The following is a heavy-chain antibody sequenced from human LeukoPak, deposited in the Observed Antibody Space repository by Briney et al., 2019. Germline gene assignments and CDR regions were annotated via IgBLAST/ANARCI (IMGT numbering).Heavy chain of an antibody. D-gene: IGHD1-1*01. CDR1: GGSFSGYY. Sequence: PSETLSLTCAVYGGSFSGYYWSWIRQPPGKGLEWIGEINHSGSTNYNPSLKSRVTISVDTSKNQFSLKLSSVTATDTAVYYCARGTTGTRPFDYWGQGTLVTVSS. CDR2: INHSGST. J-gene: IGHJ4*02. V-gene: IGHV4-34*01. CDR3: ARGTTGTRPFDY.